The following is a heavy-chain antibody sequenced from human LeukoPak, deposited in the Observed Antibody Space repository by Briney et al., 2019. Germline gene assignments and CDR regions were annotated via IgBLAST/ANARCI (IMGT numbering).Heavy chain of an antibody. CDR3: ARPHYADYYYYMDV. CDR1: GFTFSSYS. CDR2: ISSSSSTI. V-gene: IGHV3-48*01. Sequence: GGSLRLSCAASGFTFSSYSMNWVRQAPGEGLEWVSYISSSSSTIYYADSVKGRFTISRDNAKNSLYLQMNSLRAEDTAVYYCARPHYADYYYYMDVWGKGTTVTVSS. J-gene: IGHJ6*03. D-gene: IGHD4-17*01.